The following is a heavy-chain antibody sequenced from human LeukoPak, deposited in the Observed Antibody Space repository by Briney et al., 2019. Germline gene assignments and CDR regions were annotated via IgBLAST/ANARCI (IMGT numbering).Heavy chain of an antibody. V-gene: IGHV4-30-2*01. Sequence: SETLSLTCAVSGGSISSGGYSWSWIRQPPGKGLEWIGYIYHSGSTYYNPSLKSRVTISVDRSKNQFSLELSSVTAADTAVYYCARSRGYSYGPLDYWGQGTLVTVSS. CDR1: GGSISSGGYS. D-gene: IGHD5-18*01. CDR3: ARSRGYSYGPLDY. J-gene: IGHJ4*02. CDR2: IYHSGST.